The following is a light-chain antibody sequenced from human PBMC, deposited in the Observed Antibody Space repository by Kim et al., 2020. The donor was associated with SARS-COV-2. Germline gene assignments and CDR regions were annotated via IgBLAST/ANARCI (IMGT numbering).Light chain of an antibody. CDR3: QQYDNSPIT. CDR2: GAS. V-gene: IGKV3-20*01. CDR1: QSISSNY. J-gene: IGKJ5*01. Sequence: EIVLTQSPGTLSLSPGERATLSCRDSQSISSNYLAWYQQKPGQAPRLLIYGASTWATGIPDKFSGSGSGTDFTLTISRLEPEDFAVYYCQQYDNSPITFGQGTRLEIK.